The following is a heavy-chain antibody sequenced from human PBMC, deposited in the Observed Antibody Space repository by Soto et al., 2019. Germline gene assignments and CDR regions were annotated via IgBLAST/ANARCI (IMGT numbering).Heavy chain of an antibody. CDR2: ISGSGGST. V-gene: IGHV3-23*01. CDR1: VFTFSIYG. D-gene: IGHD3-22*01. CDR3: AKDRLYYYDSSATVVY. J-gene: IGHJ4*02. Sequence: RGSLRLACASSVFTFSIYGMSWVRQAPGKGLEWVSAISGSGGSTYYAASVKGRFTISRDNSKNTLYLQMNSLRAEDTDVYYCAKDRLYYYDSSATVVYWGQGTLVT.